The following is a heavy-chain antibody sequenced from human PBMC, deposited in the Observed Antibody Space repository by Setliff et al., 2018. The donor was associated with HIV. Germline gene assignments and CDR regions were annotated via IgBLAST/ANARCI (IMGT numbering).Heavy chain of an antibody. CDR3: AKGAGFYGDYTFNH. Sequence: SETLSLTCTVSGPSINIHYWSWIRQSPGKAFEWIGYVYSTGSTNYNPSLQSRVTISMVASRNQFSLKVTSVTAADTAVYYCAKGAGFYGDYTFNHWGQGRQVTVSS. J-gene: IGHJ4*02. CDR1: GPSINIHY. CDR2: VYSTGST. V-gene: IGHV4-59*11. D-gene: IGHD4-17*01.